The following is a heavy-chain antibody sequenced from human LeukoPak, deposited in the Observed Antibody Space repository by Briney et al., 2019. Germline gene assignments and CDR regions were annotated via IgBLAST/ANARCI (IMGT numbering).Heavy chain of an antibody. J-gene: IGHJ3*02. CDR1: GGTFSSYA. CDR3: AREGYCSSTSCPDAFDI. D-gene: IGHD2-2*01. CDR2: IIPIFGTA. V-gene: IGHV1-69*13. Sequence: SVKVSCKASGGTFSSYAISWVRQAPGQGLEWMGGIIPIFGTANYAQKFQGGVTITADESTSTAYMELSSLRSEDTAVYYCAREGYCSSTSCPDAFDIWGQGTMVTVSS.